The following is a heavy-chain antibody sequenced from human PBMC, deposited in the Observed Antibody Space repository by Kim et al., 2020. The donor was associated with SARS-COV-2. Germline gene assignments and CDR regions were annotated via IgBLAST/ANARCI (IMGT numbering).Heavy chain of an antibody. CDR3: ARGGDLRHCSSTSCQEEIAAAGYY. V-gene: IGHV4-34*01. J-gene: IGHJ4*02. CDR1: GGSFSGYY. Sequence: SETLSLTCAVYGGSFSGYYWSWIRQPPGKGLEWIGEINHSGSTNYNPSLKSRVTISVDTSKNQFSLKLSSVTAADTAVYYCARGGDLRHCSSTSCQEEIAAAGYYWGQGTLVTVSS. CDR2: INHSGST. D-gene: IGHD2-2*01.